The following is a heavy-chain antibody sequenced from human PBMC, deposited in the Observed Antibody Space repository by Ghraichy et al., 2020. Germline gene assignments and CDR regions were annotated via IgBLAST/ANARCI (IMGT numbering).Heavy chain of an antibody. V-gene: IGHV4-4*09. CDR2: IYTSGST. CDR3: AGSDSSGYYDTDWYFDL. Sequence: SETLSLTCTVSGGSISSYYWSWIRQPPGKGLEWIGYIYTSGSTNYNPSLKSRVTISVDTSKNQFSLKLSSVTAADTAVYYCAGSDSSGYYDTDWYFDLWGRGTLVTVSS. J-gene: IGHJ2*01. D-gene: IGHD3-22*01. CDR1: GGSISSYY.